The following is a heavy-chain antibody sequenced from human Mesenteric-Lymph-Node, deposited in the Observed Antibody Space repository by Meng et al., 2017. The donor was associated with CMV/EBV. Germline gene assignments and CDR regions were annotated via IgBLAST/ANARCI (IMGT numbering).Heavy chain of an antibody. V-gene: IGHV3-74*01. D-gene: IGHD4-17*01. CDR1: GFTFSSYW. J-gene: IGHJ4*02. CDR2: ISWNSEST. Sequence: GGSLRLSCAASGFTFSSYWMHWVRQAPGKGLVWVSGISWNSESTDYADSVKGRFTISRDNAKSSLYLQMDSLRAEDTAVYYCVRGGRGGYGDLGSYWGQGTLVTVSS. CDR3: VRGGRGGYGDLGSY.